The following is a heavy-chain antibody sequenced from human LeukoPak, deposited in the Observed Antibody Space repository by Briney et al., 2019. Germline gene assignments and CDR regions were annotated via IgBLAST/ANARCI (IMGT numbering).Heavy chain of an antibody. CDR3: ARVHDSDWYFDY. Sequence: PSVKPSCKASGYTFTTYYTHWVRQAPGQGLEWMGINKPSGGSTNYAQKFQDRVTMTRDTSTSPVYMELSSLRSEDTAVYYCARVHDSDWYFDYWGQGTLVTVSS. D-gene: IGHD6-19*01. J-gene: IGHJ4*02. CDR1: GYTFTTYY. CDR2: NKPSGGST. V-gene: IGHV1-46*01.